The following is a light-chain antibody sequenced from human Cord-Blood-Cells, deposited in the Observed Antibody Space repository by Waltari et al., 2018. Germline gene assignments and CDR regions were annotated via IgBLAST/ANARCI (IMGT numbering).Light chain of an antibody. CDR3: QSYDSSLSGVV. CDR2: CNS. Sequence: QSVLPQPPSVSGPPGPRVTISCTGSSSNIGAGYDVHWYQQLPGTAPKLLIFCNSNRPSGVPDRFSGSKSGTSASLAITGLQAEDDADYYCQSYDSSLSGVVFGGGTKLTVL. V-gene: IGLV1-40*01. J-gene: IGLJ2*01. CDR1: SSNIGAGYD.